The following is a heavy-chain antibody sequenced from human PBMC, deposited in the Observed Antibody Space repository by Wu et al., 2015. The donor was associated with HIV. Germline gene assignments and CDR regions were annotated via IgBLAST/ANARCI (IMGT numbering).Heavy chain of an antibody. J-gene: IGHJ4*02. Sequence: QVHLVQSGTEVKEPGASVKVSCKASGYTFTGYYIHWVRQAPGQGLEWMGWINPNSGGTNYAQIFQGRVTMTRDTSLSTAYMELSRLRSDDTAVYYCARASKGYCSSPSXSIEDWGQGTLVTVSS. CDR1: GYTFTGYY. V-gene: IGHV1-2*02. CDR2: INPNSGGT. D-gene: IGHD2-2*01. CDR3: ARASKGYCSSPSXSIED.